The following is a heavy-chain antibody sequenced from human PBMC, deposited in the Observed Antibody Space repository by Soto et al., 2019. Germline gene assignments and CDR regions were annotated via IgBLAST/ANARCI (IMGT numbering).Heavy chain of an antibody. V-gene: IGHV3-21*01. CDR3: ARGIVVVPADDAFDI. Sequence: EVQLVESGGGLVKPGGSLRLSCAASGFTFSSYSMNWVRQAPGKGLEWVSSISSSSSYIYYADSVKGRFTISRDNAKNALKRQRNSLRAEDTAVYYCARGIVVVPADDAFDIWGQGTMVTVSS. J-gene: IGHJ3*02. CDR2: ISSSSSYI. CDR1: GFTFSSYS. D-gene: IGHD2-2*01.